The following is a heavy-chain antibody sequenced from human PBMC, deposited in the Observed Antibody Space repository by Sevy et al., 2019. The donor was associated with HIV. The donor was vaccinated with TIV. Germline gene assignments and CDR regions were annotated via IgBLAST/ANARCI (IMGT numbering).Heavy chain of an antibody. D-gene: IGHD4-17*01. Sequence: GGSLRLSCATSGFKFNSYGMHWVRQAPGKGLEWVALIWFDGSNKYYADSVKGRFTISRDIVKNTLHLQMNSLRAEDTAVYYCARDLEFYDYGDYGPAFTPDYWGQGSLVTVSS. V-gene: IGHV3-33*01. J-gene: IGHJ4*02. CDR2: IWFDGSNK. CDR1: GFKFNSYG. CDR3: ARDLEFYDYGDYGPAFTPDY.